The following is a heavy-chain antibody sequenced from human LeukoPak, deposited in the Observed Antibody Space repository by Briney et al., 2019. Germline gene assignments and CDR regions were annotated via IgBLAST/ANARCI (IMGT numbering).Heavy chain of an antibody. CDR1: GFTFSSYG. J-gene: IGHJ6*03. CDR3: AKDGGGWLRLGVSYYYYYMDV. CDR2: IRYDGSNK. V-gene: IGHV3-30*02. D-gene: IGHD5-12*01. Sequence: PGGSLKLSCAASGFTFSSYGMHWVRQAPGKGLEWVAFIRYDGSNKYYADSVKGRFTISRDNSKNTLYLQMNGLRAEDTAVYYCAKDGGGWLRLGVSYYYYYMDVWGKGTTVTVSS.